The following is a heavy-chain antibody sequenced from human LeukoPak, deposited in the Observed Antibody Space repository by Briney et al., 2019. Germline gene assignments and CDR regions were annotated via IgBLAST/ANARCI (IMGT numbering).Heavy chain of an antibody. CDR2: INPNSGGT. CDR1: GYTFTGYY. D-gene: IGHD6-13*01. Sequence: ASVKVSCKASGYTFTGYYMHWVRRAPGQGLEWMGWINPNSGGTNYAQKFQGRVTMTRDTSISTAYMELSRLRSDDTAVYYCARAGLGYSSSWDYYYMDVWGKGTTVTVSS. V-gene: IGHV1-2*02. CDR3: ARAGLGYSSSWDYYYMDV. J-gene: IGHJ6*03.